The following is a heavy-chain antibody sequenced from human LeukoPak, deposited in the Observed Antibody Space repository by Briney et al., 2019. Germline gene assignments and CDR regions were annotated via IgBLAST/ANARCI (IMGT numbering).Heavy chain of an antibody. D-gene: IGHD3-10*01. CDR3: ARHQSGALGFGRVRFDP. Sequence: SETLSLTCTVSGGSIRGYYWSWIRQPPGKGLEWIGHFYDDGTTNLNPSLKSRVTISVDTSKNQFSLKLSSVTPADTALYYCARHQSGALGFGRVRFDPWGQGTLVAVTS. J-gene: IGHJ5*02. CDR2: FYDDGTT. CDR1: GGSIRGYY. V-gene: IGHV4-59*08.